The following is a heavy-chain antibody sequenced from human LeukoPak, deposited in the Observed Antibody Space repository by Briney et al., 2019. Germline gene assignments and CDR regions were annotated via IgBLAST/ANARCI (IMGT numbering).Heavy chain of an antibody. J-gene: IGHJ4*02. D-gene: IGHD3-22*01. CDR1: GFTFSSYA. CDR2: ISSNGGST. CDR3: AKKRYYYDSSGYLVY. V-gene: IGHV3-64*01. Sequence: TGGSLRLSCAASGFTFSSYAMHWVRQAPGKGLEYVSAISSNGGSTYYANSVKGRFTISRDNSKNTLYLQMNSLRAEDTAVYYCAKKRYYYDSSGYLVYWGQGTLVTVSS.